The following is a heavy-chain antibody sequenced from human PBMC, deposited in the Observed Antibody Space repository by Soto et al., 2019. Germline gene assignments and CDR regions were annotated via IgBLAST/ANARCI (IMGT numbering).Heavy chain of an antibody. CDR1: GFTFSNAW. V-gene: IGHV3-15*01. Sequence: SGGGLVKTGGSLRLSCAASGFTFSNAWMSWVRQAPGKGLEWVGRIKSKTDGGTTDYAAPVKGRFTISRDDSKNTLYLQMNSLKTEDTAVYYCTTDLDAPVLSLSECWGQGTLGTVSS. CDR3: TTDLDAPVLSLSEC. CDR2: IKSKTDGGTT. D-gene: IGHD2-8*02. J-gene: IGHJ4*02.